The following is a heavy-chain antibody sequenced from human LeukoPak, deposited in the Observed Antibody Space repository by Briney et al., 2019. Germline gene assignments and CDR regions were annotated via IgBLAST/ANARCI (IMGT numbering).Heavy chain of an antibody. CDR1: GFTFSSYT. D-gene: IGHD3-10*01. V-gene: IGHV3-21*01. CDR2: ITSSSSYI. CDR3: ARTMTGFRGTYYMDV. J-gene: IGHJ6*03. Sequence: PGGSLRLSCAASGFTFSSYTMNWVRQAPGKGLEWVSSITSSSSYIYYADSVKGRFTISRDNAKNSLCLQMNSLRADDTGVYHCARTMTGFRGTYYMDVWGKGTTVIVSS.